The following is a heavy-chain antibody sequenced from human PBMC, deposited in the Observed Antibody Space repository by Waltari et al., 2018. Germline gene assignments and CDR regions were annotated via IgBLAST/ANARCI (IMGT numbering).Heavy chain of an antibody. V-gene: IGHV4-34*01. CDR3: ARNLGYCSSTSCYNNYYYYGMDV. Sequence: QVQLQQWGAGLLKPSETLSLTCAVYGGSFSGYYWSWIRQPPGKGLEWIGEINHSGSTHYNPSLKSRVTISVDTSKNQFSLKLSSVTAADTAVYYCARNLGYCSSTSCYNNYYYYGMDVWGQGTTVTVSS. D-gene: IGHD2-2*01. J-gene: IGHJ6*02. CDR2: INHSGST. CDR1: GGSFSGYY.